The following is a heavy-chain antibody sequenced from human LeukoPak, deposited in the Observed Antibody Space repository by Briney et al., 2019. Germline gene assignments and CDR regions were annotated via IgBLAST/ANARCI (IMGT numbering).Heavy chain of an antibody. CDR2: ISGSGGST. J-gene: IGHJ4*02. Sequence: GGSLRLSCAASGFTFSSYAMSWVRQAPGKGLDWVSAISGSGGSTYYADSVKGRFTISRDNSKNTLYLQMNSLRAEDTAVYYCAKDDCSSTSCYNFDYWGQGTLVTVSS. CDR1: GFTFSSYA. D-gene: IGHD2-2*02. V-gene: IGHV3-23*01. CDR3: AKDDCSSTSCYNFDY.